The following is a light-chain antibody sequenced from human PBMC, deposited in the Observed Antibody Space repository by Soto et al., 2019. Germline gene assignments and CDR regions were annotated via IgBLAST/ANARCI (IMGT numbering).Light chain of an antibody. CDR1: SSDVGGYHY. Sequence: QSALTQPASVSGSPGQSITIYCTGSSSDVGGYHYVSWYQQYPGKAPKLVISEVSNRPSGVSNRFSGSKSGNTASLTISGLQAEDEANYYCCSYPASTTPLFGGGTKLTVL. CDR2: EVS. J-gene: IGLJ3*02. CDR3: CSYPASTTPL. V-gene: IGLV2-14*01.